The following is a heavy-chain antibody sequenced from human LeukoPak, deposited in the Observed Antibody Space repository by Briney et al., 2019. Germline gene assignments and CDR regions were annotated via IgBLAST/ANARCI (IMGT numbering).Heavy chain of an antibody. Sequence: PSGTLSLTCAVSGGSIRSSNWWSGVRQPPGKGLEWIGEIYHSGSTNYNPSLKSRLTISVDKSKNQFSLKLSSVTAADTAVYYCAREGVYLPDPSSYHRHAFDVWGKGTVVIVSS. V-gene: IGHV4-4*02. J-gene: IGHJ3*01. CDR1: GGSIRSSNW. D-gene: IGHD3-16*02. CDR2: IYHSGST. CDR3: AREGVYLPDPSSYHRHAFDV.